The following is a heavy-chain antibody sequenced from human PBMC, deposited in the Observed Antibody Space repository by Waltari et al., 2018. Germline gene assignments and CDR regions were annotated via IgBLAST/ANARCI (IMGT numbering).Heavy chain of an antibody. Sequence: EVQVVESGGGLVQPGGSLRLSCAASGFRFSTYDMNWVRQAPGKGLELVSYISSTSGTIYYADSVKGRFTISRDNAKNSLYLQMNSLRAEDTAVYYCSRSKLGRTTFDYWGQGTLVTVSS. D-gene: IGHD7-27*01. V-gene: IGHV3-48*04. CDR1: GFRFSTYD. J-gene: IGHJ4*02. CDR2: ISSTSGTI. CDR3: SRSKLGRTTFDY.